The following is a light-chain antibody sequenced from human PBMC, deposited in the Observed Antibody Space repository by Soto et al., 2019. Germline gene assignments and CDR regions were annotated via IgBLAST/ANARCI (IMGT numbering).Light chain of an antibody. CDR3: VKDYNYPIT. CDR2: AAS. J-gene: IGKJ4*01. Sequence: AIQMTQSPSSLSASVGDTVTITCRSSQDIREEVSWYQQKPGEAPQLLIYAASTLQSGVPSRFSGSGSDADFTLTVSNLRPADSATYYCVKDYNYPITFGGGTKVDIK. V-gene: IGKV1-6*01. CDR1: QDIREE.